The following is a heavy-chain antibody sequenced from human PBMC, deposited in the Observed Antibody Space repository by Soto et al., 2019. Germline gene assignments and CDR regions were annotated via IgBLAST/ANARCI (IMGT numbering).Heavy chain of an antibody. CDR1: GYTFTSYG. CDR2: ISAYNGNT. D-gene: IGHD7-27*01. V-gene: IGHV1-18*01. J-gene: IGHJ5*02. CDR3: ARSVTGDWWFDP. Sequence: ASVKVSCKASGYTFTSYGISWVRQAPGQGLEWMGWISAYNGNTNYAQKLQGRVTMTTDTSTSTAYMELSSLRSEDTAVYYCARSVTGDWWFDPWGQGTLVTVSS.